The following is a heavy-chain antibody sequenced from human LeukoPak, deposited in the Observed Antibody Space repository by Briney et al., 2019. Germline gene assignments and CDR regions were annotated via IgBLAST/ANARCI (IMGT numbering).Heavy chain of an antibody. CDR2: IKYDGSEK. Sequence: GGSLRLSCAASGFTFSSYWMTWVRQAPGKGLEWVANIKYDGSEKFYVDSVKGRFTISRDNARNSLYLQMNSLRAEDTAVYYCARADGYNPRLDYWGQGTLVTVSS. CDR1: GFTFSSYW. D-gene: IGHD5-24*01. CDR3: ARADGYNPRLDY. V-gene: IGHV3-7*02. J-gene: IGHJ4*02.